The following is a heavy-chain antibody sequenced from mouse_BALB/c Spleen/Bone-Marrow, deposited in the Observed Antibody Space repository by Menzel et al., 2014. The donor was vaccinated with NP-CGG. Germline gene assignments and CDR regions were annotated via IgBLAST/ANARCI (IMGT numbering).Heavy chain of an antibody. D-gene: IGHD2-1*01. J-gene: IGHJ2*01. CDR3: AFYYGNYGDY. CDR2: IDTSDSYT. Sequence: LVESGAELVMPGASVKMSCKASGYTFTDYWMHWVKQRPGLGLEWIGAIDTSDSYTSYNQKFKGKATLTVDESSSTAYMQLSSLTSEDSAVYYCAFYYGNYGDYWGQGTTLTVSS. CDR1: GYTFTDYW. V-gene: IGHV1-69*01.